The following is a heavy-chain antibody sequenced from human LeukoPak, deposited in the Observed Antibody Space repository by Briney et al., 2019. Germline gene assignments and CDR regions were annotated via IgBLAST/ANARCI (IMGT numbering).Heavy chain of an antibody. Sequence: ASVKVSCKASGYTFTSYGISWVRQAPGQGLEWMGWISAYNGNTNYAQKLQGRVTMTTDTSTRTAYMELRRLGADDPAVYYCSRRSSKGVPAARYYYYYMDVWGKGTTVTVSS. V-gene: IGHV1-18*01. D-gene: IGHD2-2*01. CDR3: SRRSSKGVPAARYYYYYMDV. CDR2: ISAYNGNT. CDR1: GYTFTSYG. J-gene: IGHJ6*03.